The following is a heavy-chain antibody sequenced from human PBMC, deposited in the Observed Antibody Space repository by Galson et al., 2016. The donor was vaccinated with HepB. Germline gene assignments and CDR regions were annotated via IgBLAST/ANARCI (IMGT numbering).Heavy chain of an antibody. CDR3: ARHPGPTSQFGGLIVIREPDVFDI. V-gene: IGHV5-10-1*01. Sequence: QSGAEVKKPGESLRISCEGSGYSFTNYWISWVRQMPGKGLEWTGRTDPSDSYTNYSPSFQGHVTISVDKSLSTAYLQWSSLKASDTAMYYCARHPGPTSQFGGLIVIREPDVFDIWGQGTMVTVSS. J-gene: IGHJ3*02. D-gene: IGHD3-16*02. CDR1: GYSFTNYW. CDR2: TDPSDSYT.